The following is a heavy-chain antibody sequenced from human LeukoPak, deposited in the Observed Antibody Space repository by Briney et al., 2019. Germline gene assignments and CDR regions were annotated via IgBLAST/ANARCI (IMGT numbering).Heavy chain of an antibody. V-gene: IGHV3-30*02. CDR2: IRYDGSNK. CDR1: GFAFSGYG. J-gene: IGHJ4*02. Sequence: GGSLRLSCAASGFAFSGYGMHWVRQAPGKGLEWVAFIRYDGSNKYYADSVKGRFTISRDNSKNTLYLQMNGLRAEDTAVYYCAKGSSSWYDTFDYWGQGTLVTVSS. CDR3: AKGSSSWYDTFDY. D-gene: IGHD6-13*01.